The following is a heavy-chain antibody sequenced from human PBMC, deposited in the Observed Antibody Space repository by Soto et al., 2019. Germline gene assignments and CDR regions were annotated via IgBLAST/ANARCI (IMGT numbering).Heavy chain of an antibody. J-gene: IGHJ4*02. Sequence: GESLKISCKGSGYSFPSYWIGWVRQLPGKGVEWMGSIYPGDSDTRYSPSFRGQVTISVDKSINTVFLQWSSLKASDTAIYYCSRRLGYCDTSSCYPFDYWGQGTPVTVS. CDR2: IYPGDSDT. CDR3: SRRLGYCDTSSCYPFDY. CDR1: GYSFPSYW. V-gene: IGHV5-51*01. D-gene: IGHD2-2*01.